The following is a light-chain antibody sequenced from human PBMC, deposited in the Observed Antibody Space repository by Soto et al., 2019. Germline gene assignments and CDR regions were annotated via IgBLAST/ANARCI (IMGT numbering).Light chain of an antibody. CDR2: DAS. Sequence: EIVLTQSPATLSLSPGERATLSCRASQSVGRNLGWYQQKPGQSPRLLIYDASNRATGIPARFSGSGSGTEFTLSISTLQPEDFAVYYCQQRNYTLTFGGGTQVDIK. CDR3: QQRNYTLT. CDR1: QSVGRN. J-gene: IGKJ4*01. V-gene: IGKV3-11*01.